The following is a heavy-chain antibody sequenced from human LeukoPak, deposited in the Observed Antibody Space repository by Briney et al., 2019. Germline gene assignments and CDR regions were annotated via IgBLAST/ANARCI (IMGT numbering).Heavy chain of an antibody. Sequence: TGGSLRLSCAASGFTFSSYSMNWVRQAPGKGLEWVSSISSSSSYIYYADSVKGRFTISRDNAKNSLYLQMNSLRAEDTAVYYCARDPHYGDYVGYWGQGTLVTVSS. J-gene: IGHJ4*02. D-gene: IGHD4-17*01. V-gene: IGHV3-21*01. CDR2: ISSSSSYI. CDR3: ARDPHYGDYVGY. CDR1: GFTFSSYS.